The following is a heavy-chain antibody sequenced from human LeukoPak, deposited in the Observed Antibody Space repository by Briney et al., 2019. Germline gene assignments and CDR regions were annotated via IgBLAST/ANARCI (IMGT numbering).Heavy chain of an antibody. CDR2: IYYSGST. D-gene: IGHD2-2*01. CDR1: GGSISSGDYY. CDR3: ARVEWGCSTTSCYPYYYYYYYMDV. V-gene: IGHV4-30-4*08. Sequence: SETLSLTCTVSGGSISSGDYYWSWIRQPPGKGLEWIGYIYYSGSTYYNPSLKSQLTISVDTSKNQSSLKLSSVTAADTAVNYCARVEWGCSTTSCYPYYYYYYYMDVWGKGTTVTVSS. J-gene: IGHJ6*03.